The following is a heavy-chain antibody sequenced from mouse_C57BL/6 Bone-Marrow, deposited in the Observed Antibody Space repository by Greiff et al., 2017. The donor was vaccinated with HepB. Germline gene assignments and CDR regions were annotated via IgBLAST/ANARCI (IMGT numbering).Heavy chain of an antibody. V-gene: IGHV5-4*03. CDR1: GFTFSSYA. CDR3: ARVVLRYYFDY. J-gene: IGHJ2*01. CDR2: ISDGGSYT. Sequence: EVMLVESGGGLVKPGGSLKLSCAASGFTFSSYAMYWVRQTPEKRLEWVATISDGGSYTYYPDNVKGRFTISRDNAKNNLYLQMSHLKSEDTAMYYCARVVLRYYFDYWGQGTTLTVSS. D-gene: IGHD1-1*01.